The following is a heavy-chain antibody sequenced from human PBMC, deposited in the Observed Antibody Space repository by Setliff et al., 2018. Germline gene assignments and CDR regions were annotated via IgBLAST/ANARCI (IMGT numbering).Heavy chain of an antibody. V-gene: IGHV1-18*01. CDR3: ATDVNQWDPTYMDV. J-gene: IGHJ6*03. CDR1: GYTFTSYG. D-gene: IGHD1-26*01. Sequence: ASVKVSCKASGYTFTSYGVSWVRQAPGQGLEWMGWISAYNGHTNYAQKFRGRATMTTDTSTRTAYLELRALTSDDTAVYYCATDVNQWDPTYMDVWGEGTTVTVSS. CDR2: ISAYNGHT.